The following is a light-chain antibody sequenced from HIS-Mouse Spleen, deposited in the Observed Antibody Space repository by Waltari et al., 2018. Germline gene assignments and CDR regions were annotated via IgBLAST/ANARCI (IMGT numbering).Light chain of an antibody. CDR1: SSDVGGSNY. V-gene: IGLV2-14*01. CDR2: EVS. CDR3: SSYTSSSTLEV. J-gene: IGLJ2*01. Sequence: QSALTQPASVSGSPGQSITISCTGTSSDVGGSNYVPWYQQHPGKAPKLMIYEVSNRPSGVSNRFSGSKSGNTASLTISGLQAEDEADYYCSSYTSSSTLEVFGGGTKLTVL.